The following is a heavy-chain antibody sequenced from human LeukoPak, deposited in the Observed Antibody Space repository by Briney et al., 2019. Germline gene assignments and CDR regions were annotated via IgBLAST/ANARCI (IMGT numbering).Heavy chain of an antibody. CDR2: ISWNSGSI. CDR3: AKDMSYDSSGGFDY. D-gene: IGHD3-22*01. CDR1: GFTFDDYA. V-gene: IGHV3-9*01. Sequence: GGSLRLSCAASGFTFDDYAMHWVRQAPGKGLEWVSGISWNSGSIGYADSVKGRFTISRDNAKNSLYLQKNSLRAEDTALYYCAKDMSYDSSGGFDYWGQGTLVTVSS. J-gene: IGHJ4*02.